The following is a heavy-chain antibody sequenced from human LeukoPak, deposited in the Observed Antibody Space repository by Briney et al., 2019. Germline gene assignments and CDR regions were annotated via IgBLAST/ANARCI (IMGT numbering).Heavy chain of an antibody. V-gene: IGHV1-69*13. CDR1: GGTFSSYA. Sequence: GASVKVSCKASGGTFSSYAISWVRQAPGQGLEWMGGIIPIFGTANYAQKFQGRVTITADESTSTAYMELSSLRSEDTAVYYCASRPREGYYYYGMDVWGQGTTVTVSS. J-gene: IGHJ6*02. CDR3: ASRPREGYYYYGMDV. D-gene: IGHD1-26*01. CDR2: IIPIFGTA.